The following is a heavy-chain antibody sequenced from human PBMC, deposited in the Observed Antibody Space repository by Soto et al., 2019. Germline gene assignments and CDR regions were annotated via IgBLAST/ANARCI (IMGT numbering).Heavy chain of an antibody. D-gene: IGHD2-2*01. J-gene: IGHJ6*02. Sequence: GESLKISCKGSGYSLTSYWISWVRQMPGKGLEWMGRIDPSDSYTNYSPSFQGHVTISADKSISTAYLQWSSLKASDTAMYYCASSPRGYCSSTSCRELGNYYGMDVWGQGTTVTVS. CDR1: GYSLTSYW. CDR2: IDPSDSYT. V-gene: IGHV5-10-1*01. CDR3: ASSPRGYCSSTSCRELGNYYGMDV.